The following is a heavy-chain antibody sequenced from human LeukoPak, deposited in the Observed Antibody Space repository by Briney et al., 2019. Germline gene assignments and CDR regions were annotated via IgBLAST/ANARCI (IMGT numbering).Heavy chain of an antibody. Sequence: PSQTLSLTFSVVGGSISSYYWSWIRQPPGKGLGWIGYIYVSGRTTYTPSLKSRVTISVDTSKSQFSLKLSSVTAADTAVYYCARENRGYSYGYPLYYYYYMDVWGKGTTVTISS. D-gene: IGHD5-18*01. CDR3: ARENRGYSYGYPLYYYYYMDV. V-gene: IGHV4-59*01. CDR2: IYVSGRT. CDR1: GGSISSYY. J-gene: IGHJ6*03.